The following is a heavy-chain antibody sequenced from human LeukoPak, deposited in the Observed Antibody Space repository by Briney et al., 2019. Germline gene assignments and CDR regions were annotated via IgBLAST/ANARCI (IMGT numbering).Heavy chain of an antibody. D-gene: IGHD6-13*01. V-gene: IGHV4-34*01. CDR3: ARDRGTAAAGFYDY. J-gene: IGHJ4*02. CDR1: GGSFSGYY. CDR2: INHSGST. Sequence: PSETLSLTCAVYGGSFSGYYWSWIRQPPGKGLEWIGEINHSGSTNYNPSLKSRVTISVDTSKNQFSLKLSSVTAADTAVYYCARDRGTAAAGFYDYWGQGTLVTVSS.